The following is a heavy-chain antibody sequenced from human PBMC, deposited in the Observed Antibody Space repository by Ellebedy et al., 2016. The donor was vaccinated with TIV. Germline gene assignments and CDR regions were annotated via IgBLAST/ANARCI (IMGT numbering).Heavy chain of an antibody. Sequence: GESPKISCAASGFPFSSYWMHWVRQAPGKGLVWVSLINSDGSSTWYADYVKGRFTFYRDNGQNKLYLQMNSLRAEDTAVYYCIREGLGGSFDIWGLGTMVTVSS. J-gene: IGHJ3*02. CDR1: GFPFSSYW. CDR3: IREGLGGSFDI. D-gene: IGHD3-16*01. V-gene: IGHV3-74*01. CDR2: INSDGSST.